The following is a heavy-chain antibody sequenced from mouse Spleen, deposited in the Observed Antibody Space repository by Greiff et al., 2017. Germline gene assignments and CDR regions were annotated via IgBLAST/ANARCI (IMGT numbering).Heavy chain of an antibody. V-gene: IGHV1-15*01. J-gene: IGHJ4*01. Sequence: VQRVESGAELVRPGASVTLSCKASGFTFTDYEMHWVQQTPVHGLEWIGAIDPETGGTAYNQKFKGKAILTADKSSSTAYMELRSLTSEDSAVYYWTGYYGHYYAMDYWGQGTSVTVSS. CDR2: IDPETGGT. D-gene: IGHD1-1*01. CDR1: GFTFTDYE. CDR3: TGYYGHYYAMDY.